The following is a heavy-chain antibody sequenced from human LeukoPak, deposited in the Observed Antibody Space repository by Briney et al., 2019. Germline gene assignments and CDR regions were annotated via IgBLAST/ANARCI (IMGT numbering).Heavy chain of an antibody. D-gene: IGHD3-10*01. CDR3: ARGSHYYGSGSYSDFDY. Sequence: ASVKVSCKASGYAFTGYAFSWVRQAPGQGLEWVGWISAYNGNTNYAQKLQGRVTMTTDTSTSTAYMELRSLRSDDTAVYYCARGSHYYGSGSYSDFDYWGQGTLVTVSS. CDR2: ISAYNGNT. V-gene: IGHV1-18*04. CDR1: GYAFTGYA. J-gene: IGHJ4*02.